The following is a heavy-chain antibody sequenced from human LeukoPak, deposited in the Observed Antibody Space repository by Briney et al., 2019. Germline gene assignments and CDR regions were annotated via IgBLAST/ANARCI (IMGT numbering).Heavy chain of an antibody. D-gene: IGHD3-9*01. J-gene: IGHJ5*02. CDR3: ARKYYDILTGYYLPWFDP. Sequence: SETLSLTCTVSGGSLSSGGYYWSWIRQHPGKGLEWIGYIYYSGSTYYNPSLKSRVTISVDTSKNQFSLKLSSVTAADTAVYYCARKYYDILTGYYLPWFDPWGQGTLVTVSS. V-gene: IGHV4-31*03. CDR1: GGSLSSGGYY. CDR2: IYYSGST.